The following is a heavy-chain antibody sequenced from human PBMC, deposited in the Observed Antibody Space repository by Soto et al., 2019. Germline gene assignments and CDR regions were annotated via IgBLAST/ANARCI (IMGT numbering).Heavy chain of an antibody. CDR1: GGSITTGGYY. Sequence: SETLSLTCTVSGGSITTGGYYWSWVRQLPGKGLEWIGHRYYSESTYYNPSLKSRVSISLDTSKNQFSLKLSFVTAADTAMYYCARTKCSGGSCYSWSLDYWGQGTPVTVSS. D-gene: IGHD2-15*01. CDR3: ARTKCSGGSCYSWSLDY. V-gene: IGHV4-31*03. CDR2: RYYSEST. J-gene: IGHJ4*02.